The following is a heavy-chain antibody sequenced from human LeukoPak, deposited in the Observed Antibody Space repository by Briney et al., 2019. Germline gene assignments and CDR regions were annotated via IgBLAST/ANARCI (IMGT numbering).Heavy chain of an antibody. J-gene: IGHJ5*01. CDR3: ASPICGGLAETSDWFHP. Sequence: GGSLRLSCAASGFAFSFYAMNWLRQAPGKGLEWVSTIKANSGTKSYAASVRGRFTISRDNSKNTLYLQVNTLRADDTAPYYCASPICGGLAETSDWFHPWGQGTLVVVSS. D-gene: IGHD6-13*01. CDR1: GFAFSFYA. CDR2: IKANSGTK. V-gene: IGHV3-23*01.